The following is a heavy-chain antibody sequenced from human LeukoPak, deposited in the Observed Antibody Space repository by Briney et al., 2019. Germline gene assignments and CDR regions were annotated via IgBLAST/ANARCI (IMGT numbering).Heavy chain of an antibody. J-gene: IGHJ3*02. V-gene: IGHV3-30*04. CDR1: GFTFSTYA. Sequence: GGSLRLSCAASGFTFSTYAMHWVRQAPGKGLEWVAVISYDGSNEYYADSVKGRFTISRDSSKNTLYLQMSSLRPEDTSVYHCARAGGLYNWNFGDAIDIWGQGTRVTVSS. D-gene: IGHD1-20*01. CDR2: ISYDGSNE. CDR3: ARAGGLYNWNFGDAIDI.